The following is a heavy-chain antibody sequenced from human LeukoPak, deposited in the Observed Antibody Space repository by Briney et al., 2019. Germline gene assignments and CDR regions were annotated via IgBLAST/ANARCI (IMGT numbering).Heavy chain of an antibody. D-gene: IGHD6-13*01. V-gene: IGHV4-39*07. CDR2: IYYSGST. CDR1: GGSISSSSYY. Sequence: PSETLSLTCTVSGGSISSSSYYWGWIRQPPGKGLEWIGSIYYSGSTYYNPSLKSRVTISVDTSKNQFSLKLSSVTAADTAVYYCARLQQLDPKTDAFDIWGQGTMVTVSS. J-gene: IGHJ3*02. CDR3: ARLQQLDPKTDAFDI.